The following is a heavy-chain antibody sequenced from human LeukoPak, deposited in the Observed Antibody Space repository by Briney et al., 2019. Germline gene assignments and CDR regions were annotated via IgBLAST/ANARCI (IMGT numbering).Heavy chain of an antibody. CDR1: GGTFSSYA. D-gene: IGHD3-10*01. Sequence: SVKVSCKASGGTFSSYAISWVRQAPGQGLEWMGRIIPIFGTANYAQKFQGRVTITADESTSTTYMELSSLRSEDTAVYYCARDEPYYYYFDYWGQGTLVTVSS. CDR2: IIPIFGTA. CDR3: ARDEPYYYYFDY. J-gene: IGHJ4*02. V-gene: IGHV1-69*15.